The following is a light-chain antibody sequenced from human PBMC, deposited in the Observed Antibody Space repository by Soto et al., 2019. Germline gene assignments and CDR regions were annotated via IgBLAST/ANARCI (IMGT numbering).Light chain of an antibody. CDR2: DVS. CDR1: SSDVGGYNY. V-gene: IGLV2-14*01. Sequence: QSALTQPASVSGSPGQSITISCTGTSSDVGGYNYVSWYQQHPGQAPKLMIYDVSNRPSGVSNRLSGSKSGNTASLTISGLQAEDEADYYCSSYTSSSTLMVFGGGTKLTVL. J-gene: IGLJ2*01. CDR3: SSYTSSSTLMV.